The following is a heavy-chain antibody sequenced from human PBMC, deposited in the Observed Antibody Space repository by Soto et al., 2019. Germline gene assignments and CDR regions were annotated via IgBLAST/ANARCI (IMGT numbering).Heavy chain of an antibody. J-gene: IGHJ6*02. CDR1: GYTFTKYA. CDR2: INSGNGNT. CDR3: ARVGQWGGMDV. Sequence: QVQFVQSGAEEKKPGASVKVSCKASGYTFTKYAIHWVRQAPAQRLEWMGWINSGNGNTKYSQTFHGRVTITRDTAASPGYMELSSLRSEDTAVYYCARVGQWGGMDVWGQGTTVTVSS. V-gene: IGHV1-3*05. D-gene: IGHD1-26*01.